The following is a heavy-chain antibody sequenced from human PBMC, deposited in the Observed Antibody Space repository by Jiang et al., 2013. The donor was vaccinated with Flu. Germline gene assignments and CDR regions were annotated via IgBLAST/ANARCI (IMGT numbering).Heavy chain of an antibody. CDR1: GYTFTSYA. Sequence: QSGSELKKPGASVKVSCKASGYTFTSYAMNWVRQAPGQGLEWMGWINTSTGNPTYAQGFTGRFVFSLDTSVSTAYLQICSLKAEDTAVYYCARGGEVIDSSGYYLYDAFDIWAKGQWSPSLQ. D-gene: IGHD3-22*01. CDR2: INTSTGNP. V-gene: IGHV7-4-1*01. CDR3: ARGGEVIDSSGYYLYDAFDI. J-gene: IGHJ3*02.